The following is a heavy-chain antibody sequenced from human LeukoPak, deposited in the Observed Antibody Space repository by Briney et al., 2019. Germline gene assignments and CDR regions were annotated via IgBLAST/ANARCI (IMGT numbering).Heavy chain of an antibody. CDR2: IRSKAYGGTT. CDR3: TRDVPRGGWEDNWFDP. D-gene: IGHD3-10*01. CDR1: GFTFSSYA. J-gene: IGHJ5*02. Sequence: GGSLRLSCAASGFTFSSYAMSWVRQAPGKGLEWVGFIRSKAYGGTTEYAASVKGRFTISRDDSKSIAYLQMNSLKTEDTAVYYCTRDVPRGGWEDNWFDPWGQGTLVTVSS. V-gene: IGHV3-49*04.